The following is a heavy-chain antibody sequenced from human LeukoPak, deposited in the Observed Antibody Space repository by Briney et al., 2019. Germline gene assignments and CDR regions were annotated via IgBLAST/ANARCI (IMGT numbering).Heavy chain of an antibody. Sequence: GGSLRLSCAASGFTVSSNYMSWVRQAPGKGLEWVSVIYSGGSTYYADSVKGRFTISRDNSKNTLYLQMNSLRAEDTAVYYCARVRADPYYDFWSGYYYFDYWRQGTMVTVSS. CDR3: ARVRADPYYDFWSGYYYFDY. V-gene: IGHV3-66*02. D-gene: IGHD3-3*01. J-gene: IGHJ4*02. CDR2: IYSGGST. CDR1: GFTVSSNY.